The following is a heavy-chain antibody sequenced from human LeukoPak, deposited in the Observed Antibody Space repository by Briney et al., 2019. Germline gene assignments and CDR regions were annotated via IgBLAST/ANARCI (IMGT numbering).Heavy chain of an antibody. CDR1: GFTFSPYS. J-gene: IGHJ4*02. CDR2: ISSRSSTI. Sequence: QPGGSLRLSCAASGFTFSPYSMNWVRQAPGKGLEWVSYISSRSSTIYYADSVKGRFTISRDNAKNSLYLQVNSLRDEDTAVYYCARGAGDYGDYADYWGQGTLVTVSS. D-gene: IGHD4-17*01. V-gene: IGHV3-48*02. CDR3: ARGAGDYGDYADY.